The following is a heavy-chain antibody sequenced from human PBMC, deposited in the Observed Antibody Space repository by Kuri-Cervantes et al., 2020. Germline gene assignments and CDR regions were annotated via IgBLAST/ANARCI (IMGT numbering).Heavy chain of an antibody. CDR3: ASHQWERLFDY. CDR1: GFIFSSYG. J-gene: IGHJ4*02. D-gene: IGHD1-26*01. Sequence: SLNISCAASGFIFSSYGMHWVRQAPGKGREWVAVKWYDGSNKYYADSVKGRFTISRDNAKNTLYLQINSMRDEDTAVYYCASHQWERLFDYWGQGTLVTVSS. V-gene: IGHV3-33*03. CDR2: KWYDGSNK.